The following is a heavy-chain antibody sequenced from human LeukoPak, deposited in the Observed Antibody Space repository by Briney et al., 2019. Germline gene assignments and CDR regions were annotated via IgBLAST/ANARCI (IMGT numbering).Heavy chain of an antibody. V-gene: IGHV3-23*01. J-gene: IGHJ4*02. Sequence: PGGSLRLSCAASGFTFSSNAMSWVRQAPGKGLEWVSAISGSGGSTYYADSVKGRFTISRDNSKNTLYLQMNSLRAEDTAVYYCAKAAGYSSIPTNFDYWGQGTLVTVSS. D-gene: IGHD6-19*01. CDR3: AKAAGYSSIPTNFDY. CDR1: GFTFSSNA. CDR2: ISGSGGST.